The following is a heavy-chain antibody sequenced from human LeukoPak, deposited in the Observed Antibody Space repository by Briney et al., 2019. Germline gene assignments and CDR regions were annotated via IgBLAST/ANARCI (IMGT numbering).Heavy chain of an antibody. CDR3: AKTASRAADLDAFDI. D-gene: IGHD6-13*01. V-gene: IGHV3-30*18. Sequence: GGSLRLSCAASGFTFSSYGMHWVRQAPGKGLEWVSVISYDGSNKYYADSVKGRFTISTDNSKTTLYLQMNSLRAEDTAVYYCAKTASRAADLDAFDIWGQGTMVTVSS. CDR2: ISYDGSNK. CDR1: GFTFSSYG. J-gene: IGHJ3*02.